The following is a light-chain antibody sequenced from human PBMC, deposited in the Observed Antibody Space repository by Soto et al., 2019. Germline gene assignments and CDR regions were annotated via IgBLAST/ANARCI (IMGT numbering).Light chain of an antibody. CDR3: QKHNSAAWT. CDR2: AAS. V-gene: IGKV1-27*01. J-gene: IGKJ1*01. CDR1: QGISNY. Sequence: DIQMTQSPSSLSASVGDRVTITCRASQGISNYLAWYQQKPGKVPELLIYAASTLQSGVPSRFSGSGSGTDVTLTSSSLQPADVAMYYCQKHNSAAWTFGEGTKVEI.